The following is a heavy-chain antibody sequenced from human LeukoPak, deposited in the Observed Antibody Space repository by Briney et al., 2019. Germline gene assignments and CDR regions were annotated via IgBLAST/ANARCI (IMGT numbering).Heavy chain of an antibody. V-gene: IGHV3-21*01. CDR2: ISSSSSYI. Sequence: GGSLRLSCAASGFTFSSYSMNWVRQAPGKGLEWVSSISSSSSYIYYADSVKGRFTISRDNAKNSPYLQMNSLRAEDTAVYYCARDISDFWSGEPPRWAVDYWGQGTLVTVSS. J-gene: IGHJ4*02. D-gene: IGHD3-3*01. CDR3: ARDISDFWSGEPPRWAVDY. CDR1: GFTFSSYS.